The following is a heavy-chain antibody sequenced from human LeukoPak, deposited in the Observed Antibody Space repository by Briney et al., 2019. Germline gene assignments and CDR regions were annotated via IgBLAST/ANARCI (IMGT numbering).Heavy chain of an antibody. CDR1: GFNFDDYA. D-gene: IGHD3-3*01. Sequence: GGSLTLSCAASGFNFDDYAMHWLRQAPGKGLAGVSGISWNSGSIGHADSVEGRFTISRDNAKNSLYMQMNSLRAEDTALYYCAKDCNRPYYDFWSGYYPYYYYYMDVWGKGTTVTVSS. J-gene: IGHJ6*03. CDR2: ISWNSGSI. CDR3: AKDCNRPYYDFWSGYYPYYYYYMDV. V-gene: IGHV3-9*01.